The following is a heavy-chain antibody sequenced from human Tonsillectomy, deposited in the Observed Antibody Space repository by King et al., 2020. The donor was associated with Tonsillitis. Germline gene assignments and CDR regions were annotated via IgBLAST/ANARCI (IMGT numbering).Heavy chain of an antibody. Sequence: VQLVESGGGLVQPGGSLRLSCAASGFIVSSNYMSWVRQAPGKGLEWVSVIYNGGNTDYADSVKGRFTISRDNSKNTLYLQMNSLRAEDTAVYYCARGVVVVVAAQYYYYYGMDVWGQGTTVTVSS. CDR2: IYNGGNT. V-gene: IGHV3-66*01. CDR1: GFIVSSNY. CDR3: ARGVVVVVAAQYYYYYGMDV. J-gene: IGHJ6*02. D-gene: IGHD2-15*01.